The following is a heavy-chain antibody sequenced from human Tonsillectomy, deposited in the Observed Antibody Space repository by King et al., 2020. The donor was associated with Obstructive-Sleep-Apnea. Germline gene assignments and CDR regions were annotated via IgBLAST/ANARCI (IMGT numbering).Heavy chain of an antibody. V-gene: IGHV2-5*02. Sequence: TLKESGPTLVQPTQTLTLTCTFSGFSLSTSGVGVGWIRQPPGKALEWLAFIYCDVDKRYSPSLRNRLSITKDTSINQVGLTMTNMHPLDTATYYCAHRPDGYNSGWNSGTFDYWGQGTLVTVAS. J-gene: IGHJ4*02. CDR1: GFSLSTSGVG. CDR2: IYCDVDK. D-gene: IGHD6-19*01. CDR3: AHRPDGYNSGWNSGTFDY.